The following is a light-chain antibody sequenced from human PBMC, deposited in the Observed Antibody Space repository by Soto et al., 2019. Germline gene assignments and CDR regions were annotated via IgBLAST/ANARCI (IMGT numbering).Light chain of an antibody. CDR3: AAWDASLNGVV. J-gene: IGLJ2*01. V-gene: IGLV1-44*01. CDR1: SSNIGSNN. CDR2: SNN. Sequence: QSVLTQPPSASGTPGQRVTISCSGSSSNIGSNNVNWYQQLPGTAPKLLIYSNNQRPSGVPDRFSGSKSGTSASLAISGLQSEDEADYYCAAWDASLNGVVFGGGTKLTVL.